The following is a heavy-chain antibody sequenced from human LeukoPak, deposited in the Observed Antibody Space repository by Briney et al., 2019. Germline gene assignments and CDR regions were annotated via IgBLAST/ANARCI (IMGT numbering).Heavy chain of an antibody. CDR1: GFTFSNYA. D-gene: IGHD1-26*01. J-gene: IGHJ4*02. V-gene: IGHV3-48*02. CDR2: ITASGTAM. Sequence: PGGSLRLSCADSGFTFSNYAMSWVRQAPGKGLEWVSHITASGTAMFYADSVKGRFTISRDNAKNSLYLQTNSLRDEDTAVYYCASSGSYRFDYWGQGTLVTVSS. CDR3: ASSGSYRFDY.